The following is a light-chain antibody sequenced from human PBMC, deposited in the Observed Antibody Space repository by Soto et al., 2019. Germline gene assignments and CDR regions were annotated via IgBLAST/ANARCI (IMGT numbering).Light chain of an antibody. V-gene: IGKV1-9*01. Sequence: DIQLTQSPSFLSASVGDRVTITCRASQGINSYLAWYQQKPGKAPKVLMYDASTLQRGVPSRFSGSGSGTEFTLTISSLQPDDFATYYCQQYNSYSTFGQGTKVDIK. CDR1: QGINSY. CDR3: QQYNSYST. J-gene: IGKJ1*01. CDR2: DAS.